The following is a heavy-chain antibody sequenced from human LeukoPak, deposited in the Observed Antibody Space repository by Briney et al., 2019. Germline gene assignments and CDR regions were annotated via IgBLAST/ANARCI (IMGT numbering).Heavy chain of an antibody. D-gene: IGHD2-2*01. CDR2: IYTSGST. CDR1: GGSISSGSYY. CDR3: ARDDPLYCSSTSCYGRGFDY. Sequence: SQTLSLTCTVSGGSISSGSYYWSWIRQPAGKGLEWIGRIYTSGSTNYNPSLKRRVTISVDTSKNQFSLKLSSVTAADTAVYYCARDDPLYCSSTSCYGRGFDYWGQGTLVTVSS. J-gene: IGHJ4*02. V-gene: IGHV4-61*02.